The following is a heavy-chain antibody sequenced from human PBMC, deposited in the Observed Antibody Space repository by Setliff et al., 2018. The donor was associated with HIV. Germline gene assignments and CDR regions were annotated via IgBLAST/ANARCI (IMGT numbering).Heavy chain of an antibody. CDR3: VRDIGFNLYDH. CDR1: GYTFSSYW. CDR2: IQQHGSEI. V-gene: IGHV3-7*01. D-gene: IGHD2-2*02. J-gene: IGHJ4*02. Sequence: GGSLRLSCAASGYTFSSYWMAWVRQCPGKGLEWVANIQQHGSEIHYADSVKGRFTISRDNAKNTLYLQMSSLRAEDRAVYYCVRDIGFNLYDHWGQGTLVTVSS.